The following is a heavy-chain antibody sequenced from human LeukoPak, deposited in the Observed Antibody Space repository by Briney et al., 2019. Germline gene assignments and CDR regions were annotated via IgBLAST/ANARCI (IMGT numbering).Heavy chain of an antibody. Sequence: SETLSLTCTVSGDSISGYYWSWIRPPAGKGLEWIGRIYTSGTTNYNTNNNPSLKSRVTMSVDTSKNQLSLKLSSVTAADTAVYYCARETRQGSDYWRQGTLVTVSS. CDR3: ARETRQGSDY. V-gene: IGHV4-4*07. J-gene: IGHJ4*02. CDR2: IYTSGTT. D-gene: IGHD1-7*01. CDR1: GDSISGYY.